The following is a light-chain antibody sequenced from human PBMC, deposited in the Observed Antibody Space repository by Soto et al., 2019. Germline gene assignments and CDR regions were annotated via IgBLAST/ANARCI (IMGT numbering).Light chain of an antibody. CDR1: QGIGDT. J-gene: IGKJ1*01. V-gene: IGKV3-11*01. CDR2: DTS. CDR3: HQRQSWPRT. Sequence: EIVLTQSPGILSLSPGQRVTLSCRASQGIGDTLAWYQHKPGQTPRLLIYDTSTRATGVPARFSASGSGTDFTLTISDVQPEDFALYYCHQRQSWPRTFGQGTKVDIK.